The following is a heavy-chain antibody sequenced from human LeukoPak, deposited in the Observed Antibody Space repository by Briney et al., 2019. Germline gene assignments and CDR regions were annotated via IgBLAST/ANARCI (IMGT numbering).Heavy chain of an antibody. J-gene: IGHJ6*03. CDR2: IYPGGGST. CDR3: ARTPPKGWYMDV. Sequence: AASVKVSCKTSGYSFNSYYIHWVRQAPGQGLEWMGIIYPGGGSTSYAQKLQGRITMTRDMSASTVYMELSSLRSEDTAVYYCARTPPKGWYMDVWGKGTTVTVSS. D-gene: IGHD2-15*01. V-gene: IGHV1-46*02. CDR1: GYSFNSYY.